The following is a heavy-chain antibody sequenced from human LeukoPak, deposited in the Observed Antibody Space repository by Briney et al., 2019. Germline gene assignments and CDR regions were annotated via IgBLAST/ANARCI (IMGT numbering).Heavy chain of an antibody. V-gene: IGHV3-21*01. J-gene: IGHJ6*02. Sequence: GGSLRLSCAASGFTFSFYSMNWVRQAPGKGLEWVSSISSDIRYINYADSVKGRFTISRDNAKNSLYLQMNSLRAEDTAVYYCATDYAGNSLWYYYGLGVWGQGTTVTVSS. CDR2: ISSDIRYI. CDR3: ATDYAGNSLWYYYGLGV. CDR1: GFTFSFYS. D-gene: IGHD4-23*01.